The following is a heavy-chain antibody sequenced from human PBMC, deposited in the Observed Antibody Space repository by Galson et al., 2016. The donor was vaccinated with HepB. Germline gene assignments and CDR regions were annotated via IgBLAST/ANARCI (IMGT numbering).Heavy chain of an antibody. J-gene: IGHJ4*02. CDR1: GYAFAGYW. Sequence: QSGAEVKKPGESLTISCEGSGYAFAGYWIGWVRQMPGEGLEWMGIIYPDDSGTRYSPSFLGQVTLSVDKSISTAYLQMSSLRTEDTAVYYCVRDLFPLAPAAIPDYWGQGTLVTVSS. CDR3: VRDLFPLAPAAIPDY. V-gene: IGHV5-51*03. CDR2: IYPDDSGT. D-gene: IGHD6-13*01.